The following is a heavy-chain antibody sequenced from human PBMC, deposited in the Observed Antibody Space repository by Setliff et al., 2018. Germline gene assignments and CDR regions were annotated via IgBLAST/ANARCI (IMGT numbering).Heavy chain of an antibody. D-gene: IGHD6-13*01. J-gene: IGHJ4*02. V-gene: IGHV1-69*10. CDR1: GGTFSSNG. CDR3: ARPTPGYSSSWFAD. CDR2: IIPTLLGPA. Sequence: SVKVSCKTSGGTFSSNGFSWVRQAPGQGLEWMGGIIPTLLGPANYAQKFQGRVTMTRNTSISTAYMELSSLRSEDTAVYYCARPTPGYSSSWFADWGQGTLVTVSS.